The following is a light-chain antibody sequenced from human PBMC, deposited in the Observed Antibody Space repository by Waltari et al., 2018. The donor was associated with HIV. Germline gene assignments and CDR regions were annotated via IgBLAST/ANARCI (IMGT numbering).Light chain of an antibody. V-gene: IGLV1-44*01. CDR2: RDN. Sequence: QSVLTQPPSASGTPGPRVTISCSGSDSTLGSNTVNWYQPLPGMAPKLLIFRDNQRPLGVPDRFSGSKSGTSASLDISGLQSEDEADYYCATWDDRDDNLSSFYVFATGTKVTVL. CDR3: ATWDDRDDNLSSFYV. J-gene: IGLJ1*01. CDR1: DSTLGSNT.